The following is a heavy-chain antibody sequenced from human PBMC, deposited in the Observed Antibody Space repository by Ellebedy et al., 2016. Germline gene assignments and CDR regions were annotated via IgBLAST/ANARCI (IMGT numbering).Heavy chain of an antibody. J-gene: IGHJ6*03. V-gene: IGHV3-23*01. Sequence: GGSLRLXCAASGFTFSDYWMTWVRQAPGKGLEWVSSISRSGGSTKDADSVKGRFTISRDNSKNTLYLQMNSLRAEDTAVYYCAKNLYSGSDFGHIYMDVWGKGTTVTVSS. CDR2: ISRSGGST. CDR3: AKNLYSGSDFGHIYMDV. D-gene: IGHD1-26*01. CDR1: GFTFSDYW.